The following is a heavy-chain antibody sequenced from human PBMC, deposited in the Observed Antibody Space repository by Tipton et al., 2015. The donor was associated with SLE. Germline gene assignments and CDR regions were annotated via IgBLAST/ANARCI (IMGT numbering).Heavy chain of an antibody. Sequence: TLSLTCTVSGDSISRHYWTWIRQPPGKRLEWIGRIYTSGSTNYNPSLKSRVTISVDTSKNQFSLKLSSVTAADTAMYYCARPFNWGSFAFDIWGQGTMVTVSS. CDR3: ARPFNWGSFAFDI. CDR1: GDSISRHY. CDR2: IYTSGST. V-gene: IGHV4-4*08. D-gene: IGHD7-27*01. J-gene: IGHJ3*02.